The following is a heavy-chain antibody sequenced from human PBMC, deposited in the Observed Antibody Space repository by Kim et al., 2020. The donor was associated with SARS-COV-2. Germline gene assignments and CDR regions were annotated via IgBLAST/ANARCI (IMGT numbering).Heavy chain of an antibody. J-gene: IGHJ4*02. V-gene: IGHV3-23*01. D-gene: IGHD3-10*01. CDR2: ITGGDMRI. CDR1: GFAFNNYA. CDR3: ARDLSYFYGTGDDF. Sequence: GGSLRLSCAASGFAFNNYAMNWVRQAPGKGLEWVSTITGGDMRIYYTDSVKGRFTISRDNSKNTVYMQMSSLRAEDTAVYYCARDLSYFYGTGDDFWGQGTMVTVSS.